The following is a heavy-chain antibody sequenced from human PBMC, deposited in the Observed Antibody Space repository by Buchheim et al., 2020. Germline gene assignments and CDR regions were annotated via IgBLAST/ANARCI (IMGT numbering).Heavy chain of an antibody. D-gene: IGHD2-2*01. CDR1: GGSISSYY. CDR2: IYYSGST. CDR3: ARLGDIVVVPAAAGWFDP. J-gene: IGHJ5*02. Sequence: QVQLQESGPGLVKPSETLSLTCTVSGGSISSYYWSWIRQPPGKGLEWIGYIYYSGSTNYNPSLKSRVTISVDTSKNQFSLKLSSVTAADTAVHYCARLGDIVVVPAAAGWFDPWGQGTL. V-gene: IGHV4-59*08.